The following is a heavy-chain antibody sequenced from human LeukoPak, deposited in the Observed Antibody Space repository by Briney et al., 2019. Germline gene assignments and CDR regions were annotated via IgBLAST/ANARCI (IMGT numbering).Heavy chain of an antibody. J-gene: IGHJ6*04. CDR1: GFSFSNYA. D-gene: IGHD3-10*02. CDR2: ISGGGGTT. V-gene: IGHV3-23*01. Sequence: GGSLRLSCAASGFSFSNYAMSWVRQAPGKGLEWVSAISGGGGTTYYTDSVKGRFTISRDNAKNSLYLQMNSLRAEDTAVYYCAELGITMIGGVWGKGTTVTISS. CDR3: AELGITMIGGV.